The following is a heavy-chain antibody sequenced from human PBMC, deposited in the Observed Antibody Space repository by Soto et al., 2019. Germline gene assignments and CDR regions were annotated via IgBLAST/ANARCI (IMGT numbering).Heavy chain of an antibody. Sequence: QVQLVQYGAEVKKPGSSVKVTCKASGGTFSSNAISWVRQAPGQGLEWMGGIIPIFGTAHYAQKFLGSVTITAHEFTSTASMELSSLKSEATAVYYCAPGGRGYSSAPRFYFEFWGQGTLVTVSS. CDR2: IIPIFGTA. J-gene: IGHJ4*02. CDR3: APGGRGYSSAPRFYFEF. CDR1: GGTFSSNA. V-gene: IGHV1-69*12. D-gene: IGHD5-18*01.